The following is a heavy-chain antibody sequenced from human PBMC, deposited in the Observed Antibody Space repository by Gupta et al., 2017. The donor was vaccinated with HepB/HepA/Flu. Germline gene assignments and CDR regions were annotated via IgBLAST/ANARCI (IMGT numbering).Heavy chain of an antibody. D-gene: IGHD3-22*01. CDR3: AKGGYDSSEYFDY. J-gene: IGHJ4*02. CDR2: ISWNSGSI. CDR1: GFTFDDYA. Sequence: EVQLVESGGGLVQPGRSLRLSCAASGFTFDDYAMHWVRQAPGKGLEWVSGISWNSGSIGYADSVKGRFTISRDNAKNSLYLQMNSLRAEDMALYYCAKGGYDSSEYFDYWGQGTLVTVSS. V-gene: IGHV3-9*03.